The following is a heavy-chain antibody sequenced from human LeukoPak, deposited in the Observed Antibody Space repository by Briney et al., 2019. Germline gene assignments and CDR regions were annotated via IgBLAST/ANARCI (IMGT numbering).Heavy chain of an antibody. V-gene: IGHV3-48*03. CDR3: ARDTRDSSSWPYYYYYYMDV. Sequence: PGGSLRLSCAASGFTFSSYEMNWVRQAPGKGLEWVSYISSSGSTIYYADSVKGRFTISRDNAKNSLYLQMNSLRAEDTAVYYCARDTRDSSSWPYYYYYYMDVWGKGTTVTVSS. D-gene: IGHD6-13*01. J-gene: IGHJ6*03. CDR2: ISSSGSTI. CDR1: GFTFSSYE.